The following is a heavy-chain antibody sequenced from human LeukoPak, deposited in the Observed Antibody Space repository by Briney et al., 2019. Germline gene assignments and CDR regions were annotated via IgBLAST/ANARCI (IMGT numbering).Heavy chain of an antibody. V-gene: IGHV1-18*01. D-gene: IGHD3-9*01. CDR3: ARDSYYDILTGYVDY. J-gene: IGHJ4*02. Sequence: ASVKVSCKASGYTFTSYGISWVRQAPGQGLEWMGWISAYNGNTNYAQKLQGRVTMTTDTSTSTAYMELRGLRSDDTAVYYCARDSYYDILTGYVDYWGQGTLVTVSS. CDR2: ISAYNGNT. CDR1: GYTFTSYG.